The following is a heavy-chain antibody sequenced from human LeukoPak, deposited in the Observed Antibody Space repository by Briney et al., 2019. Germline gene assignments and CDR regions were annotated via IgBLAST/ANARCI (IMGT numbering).Heavy chain of an antibody. J-gene: IGHJ4*02. CDR3: ARGIDNYDNGPGDY. V-gene: IGHV1-2*02. Sequence: GASVKVSCKASGYTFTGYYMHWVRQAPGQGLEWMGWINPNSGGTNYAQKFQGRVTMTRDTSISTAYMELRRPISDDTAVYYCARGIDNYDNGPGDYWGQGTLVTVSS. CDR1: GYTFTGYY. CDR2: INPNSGGT. D-gene: IGHD3-22*01.